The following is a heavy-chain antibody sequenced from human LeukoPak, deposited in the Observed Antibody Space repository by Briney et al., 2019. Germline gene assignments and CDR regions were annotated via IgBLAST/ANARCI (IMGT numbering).Heavy chain of an antibody. CDR3: ARDKASSALDY. CDR1: GFTVSSNY. V-gene: IGHV3-66*01. J-gene: IGHJ4*02. CDR2: IYSGGST. D-gene: IGHD6-25*01. Sequence: QSGGSLRLSCAASGFTVSSNYMSWVRQAPGKGLEWVSVIYSGGSTYYADSVKGRFTISRDNSKNTLYLQMNSLRAEDTAVYYCARDKASSALDYWGQGTLVTVSS.